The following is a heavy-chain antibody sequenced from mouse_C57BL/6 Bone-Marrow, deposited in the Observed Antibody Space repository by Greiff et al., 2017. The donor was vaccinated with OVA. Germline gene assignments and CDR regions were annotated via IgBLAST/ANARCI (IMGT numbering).Heavy chain of an antibody. CDR1: GYSITSGYY. CDR3: ARGGYGNYER. D-gene: IGHD2-1*01. Sequence: DVKLQESGPGLVKPSQSLSLTCSVTGYSITSGYYWNWIRQFPGNKLEWMGYISYDGSNNYNPSLKNRISITRDTSKNQFFLKLNSVTTEDTATYYCARGGYGNYERWGQGTLVTVSA. V-gene: IGHV3-6*01. J-gene: IGHJ3*02. CDR2: ISYDGSN.